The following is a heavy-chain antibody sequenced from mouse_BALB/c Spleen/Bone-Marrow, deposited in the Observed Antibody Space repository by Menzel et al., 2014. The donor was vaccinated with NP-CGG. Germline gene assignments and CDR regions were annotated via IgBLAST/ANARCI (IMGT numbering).Heavy chain of an antibody. CDR2: IWAGGST. J-gene: IGHJ3*01. CDR3: ARDRGLGRFAY. V-gene: IGHV2-9*02. D-gene: IGHD4-1*01. CDR1: GFSLTSYG. Sequence: VQLQESGPGLVAPSQSLSITCTVSGFSLTSYGVHWVRQPPGKGLEWLGVIWAGGSTNYNSALMSRLSISKDNSKSQVFLKMNNLQTDDTAMYYCARDRGLGRFAYWGQGTLVTVSA.